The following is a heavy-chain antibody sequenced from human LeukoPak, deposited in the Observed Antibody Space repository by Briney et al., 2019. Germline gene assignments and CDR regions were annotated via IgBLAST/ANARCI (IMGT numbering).Heavy chain of an antibody. CDR1: GGTFSRYA. Sequence: SVKVSCKASGGTFSRYAISWVRQAPGQGLEWMGRIIPILGIANYAQKFQGRVTSTADESTCTAYMELSSLRSEDTAVYYCARSLGYCSGGSCYSDYYYGMDVWGQGTTVTVSS. CDR2: IIPILGIA. CDR3: ARSLGYCSGGSCYSDYYYGMDV. D-gene: IGHD2-15*01. J-gene: IGHJ6*02. V-gene: IGHV1-69*04.